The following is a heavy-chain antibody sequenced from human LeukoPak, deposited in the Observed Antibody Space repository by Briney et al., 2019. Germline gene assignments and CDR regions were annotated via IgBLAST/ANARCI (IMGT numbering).Heavy chain of an antibody. CDR2: IKSQNAGGTA. D-gene: IGHD4-11*01. CDR3: TKTFYSDSTFDY. CDR1: GFTFSTAW. V-gene: IGHV3-15*01. Sequence: GGSLRLSCVASGFTFSTAWMAWVRQAPGKGLEWVARIKSQNAGGTADYAAPVKGRFTISRDDSKNTLFLQMNSLKTEDTAVYYCTKTFYSDSTFDYWGQGTLVTVSS. J-gene: IGHJ4*02.